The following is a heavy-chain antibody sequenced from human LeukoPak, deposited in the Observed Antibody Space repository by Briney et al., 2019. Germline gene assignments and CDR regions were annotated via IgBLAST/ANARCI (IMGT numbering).Heavy chain of an antibody. V-gene: IGHV3-30*18. Sequence: GGSLRLSCAASGFTFSSYGRHWVRQAPGKGLEWVAVISYDGSNKYYADSVKGRFTISRDNSKNTLYLQMNSLRAEDTAVYYCAKDGGYCGGDCYPWESWFDPWGQGTLVTVSS. CDR2: ISYDGSNK. CDR3: AKDGGYCGGDCYPWESWFDP. D-gene: IGHD2-21*02. CDR1: GFTFSSYG. J-gene: IGHJ5*02.